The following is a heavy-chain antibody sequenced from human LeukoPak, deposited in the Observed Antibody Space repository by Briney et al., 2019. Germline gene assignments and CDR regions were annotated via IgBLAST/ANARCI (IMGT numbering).Heavy chain of an antibody. D-gene: IGHD3-10*01. J-gene: IGHJ4*02. CDR3: ARGAMVRGVIMGPFDY. CDR2: ISHTSDAI. V-gene: IGHV3-48*01. CDR1: GFTFSTYG. Sequence: GGSLRLSCAASGFTFSTYGMNWVRQAPGKGLEWVSYISHTSDAIYYPDSVKGRFTISRDNAKNSLYLQMNSLRAEDTAVYYCARGAMVRGVIMGPFDYWGQGTLVTVSS.